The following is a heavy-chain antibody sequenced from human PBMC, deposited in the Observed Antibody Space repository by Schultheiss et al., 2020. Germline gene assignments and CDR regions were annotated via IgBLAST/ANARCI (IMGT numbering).Heavy chain of an antibody. D-gene: IGHD6-13*01. V-gene: IGHV4-34*01. J-gene: IGHJ4*02. CDR1: GGSISSYY. CDR2: INHSGST. CDR3: ARESQQLVDY. Sequence: SETLSLTCTVSGGSISSYYWSWIRQPPGKGLEWIGEINHSGSTNYNPSLKSRVTISVDTSKNQFSLKLSSVTAADTAVYYCARESQQLVDYWGQGTLVTV.